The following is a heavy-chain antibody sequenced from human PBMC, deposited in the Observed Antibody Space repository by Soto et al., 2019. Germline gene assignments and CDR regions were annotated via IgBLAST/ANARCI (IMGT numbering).Heavy chain of an antibody. CDR2: IYYSGST. J-gene: IGHJ4*02. V-gene: IGHV4-39*01. D-gene: IGHD6-19*01. Sequence: QLQLQESGPGLVKPSETLSLTCTVSGGSISSSSYYWGWIRQPPGKGLEWIGSIYYSGSTYYNPSLKSRVTISVDTSKNQFSLKLSSVTAADTAVYYCARVYSSGWYPDNSGFDYWGQGTLVTVSS. CDR3: ARVYSSGWYPDNSGFDY. CDR1: GGSISSSSYY.